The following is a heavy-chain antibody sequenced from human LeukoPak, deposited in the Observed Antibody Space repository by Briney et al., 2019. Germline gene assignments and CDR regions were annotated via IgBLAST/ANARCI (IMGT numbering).Heavy chain of an antibody. CDR3: ARIHGAYGDY. CDR2: IYYSGST. CDR1: GGSISSSSYY. Sequence: SETLSLTCTVSGGSISSSSYYWGWIRQPPGKGLEWIGSIYYSGSTYYNPSLKSRVTISIDKSKNQFSLKLSSVTAADTAIYYCARIHGAYGDYWGQGTLVTVSS. V-gene: IGHV4-39*07. D-gene: IGHD4-17*01. J-gene: IGHJ4*02.